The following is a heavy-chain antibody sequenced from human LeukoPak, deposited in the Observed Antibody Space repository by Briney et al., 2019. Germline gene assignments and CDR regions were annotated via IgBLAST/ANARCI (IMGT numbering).Heavy chain of an antibody. J-gene: IGHJ4*02. CDR2: ISGSGGIT. D-gene: IGHD1-26*01. Sequence: PGGSLRLSCAASGFTFSSYGMSWVRQAPGKGLEWVSAISGSGGITSYADSVKGRFTISRDNSKNTLYLQMNSRRAEDTAVYYCAKGDTTWELPHDYWGQGTLVTVSS. CDR3: AKGDTTWELPHDY. V-gene: IGHV3-23*01. CDR1: GFTFSSYG.